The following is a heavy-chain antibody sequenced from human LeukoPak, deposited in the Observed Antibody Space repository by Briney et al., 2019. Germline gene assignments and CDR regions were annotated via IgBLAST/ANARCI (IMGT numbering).Heavy chain of an antibody. CDR3: ARDGHGNFWRARRTYYMDV. D-gene: IGHD3-3*01. Sequence: PGGSLRLSCAASGFTFSSYGMHWVRQAPGKGLEWVAFIRYDGSNKYYADSVKGRFTISRDNSKNTLYLQMNSLRAEDTAVYYCARDGHGNFWRARRTYYMDVWGKGTTVTVSS. V-gene: IGHV3-30*02. CDR2: IRYDGSNK. J-gene: IGHJ6*03. CDR1: GFTFSSYG.